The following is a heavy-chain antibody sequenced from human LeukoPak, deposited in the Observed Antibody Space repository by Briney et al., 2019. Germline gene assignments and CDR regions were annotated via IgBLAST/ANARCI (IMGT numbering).Heavy chain of an antibody. V-gene: IGHV3-30*18. CDR2: ISYDGSNK. CDR3: AKDRGIAAAGIDY. Sequence: GGSLRLSCAASGFTFSSYGMHWVRQAPGKGLEWVAVISYDGSNKYYADSVKGRFTISRDNSKNTLYLQMNSLRAEDTAVYYCAKDRGIAAAGIDYWGQGTLVTVSS. J-gene: IGHJ4*02. CDR1: GFTFSSYG. D-gene: IGHD6-13*01.